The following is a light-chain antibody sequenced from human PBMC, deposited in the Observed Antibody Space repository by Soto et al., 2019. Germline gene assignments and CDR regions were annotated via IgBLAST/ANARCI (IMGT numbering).Light chain of an antibody. J-gene: IGKJ5*01. V-gene: IGKV1-9*01. CDR3: QQLNNYPIT. CDR2: AAS. Sequence: GDRVTITCRASQSISSWLAWYQQKPGKAPKLLIYAASTLQSGVPSRFSGSGSGREFTLTISSLQPEDYATYYCQQLNNYPITFGQGTRLEIK. CDR1: QSISSW.